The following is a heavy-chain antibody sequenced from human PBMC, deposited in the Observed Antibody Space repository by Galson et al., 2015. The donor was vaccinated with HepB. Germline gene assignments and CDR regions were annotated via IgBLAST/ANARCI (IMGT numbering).Heavy chain of an antibody. CDR1: GFTFSSYS. D-gene: IGHD1-26*01. CDR3: ARVIVGATRANDAFDI. CDR2: ISSSSSTI. J-gene: IGHJ3*02. Sequence: SLRLSCAASGFTFSSYSMNWVRQAPGKGLEWVSYISSSSSTIYYADSVKGRFTISRDNAKNSLYLQMNSLRDEDTAVYYCARVIVGATRANDAFDIWGQGTMVTVSS. V-gene: IGHV3-48*02.